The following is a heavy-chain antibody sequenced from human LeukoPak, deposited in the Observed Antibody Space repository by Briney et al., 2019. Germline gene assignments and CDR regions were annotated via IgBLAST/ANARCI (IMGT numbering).Heavy chain of an antibody. CDR1: GGSISSGTYY. CDR3: ARDSPDCGSTTCYKDWFDP. J-gene: IGHJ5*02. V-gene: IGHV4-39*07. D-gene: IGHD2-2*02. CDR2: VYYSGST. Sequence: PSETLSLTCTVSGGSISSGTYYWGWIRQPPGKGLQWIGSVYYSGSTYYNPSLQSRVTISVDTSKSHFSLKLSSVTAADTAVCYCARDSPDCGSTTCYKDWFDPWGQGTLVTVSS.